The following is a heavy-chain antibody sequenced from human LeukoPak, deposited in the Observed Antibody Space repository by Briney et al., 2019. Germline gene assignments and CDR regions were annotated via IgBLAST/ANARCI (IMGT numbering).Heavy chain of an antibody. CDR1: GGSISSGGYY. D-gene: IGHD3-9*01. Sequence: SETLSLTCTVSGGSISSGGYYWSWIRQHPGKGLEWIGYIYYSGSTYYNPSLKSRVTISVDTSKNQFSLKLSSVTAADTAVYYCARGYDILTETGWFDHWGQGTLVTVSS. V-gene: IGHV4-31*03. CDR3: ARGYDILTETGWFDH. J-gene: IGHJ5*02. CDR2: IYYSGST.